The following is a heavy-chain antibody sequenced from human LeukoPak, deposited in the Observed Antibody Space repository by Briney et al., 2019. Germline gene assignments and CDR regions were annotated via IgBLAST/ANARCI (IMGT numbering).Heavy chain of an antibody. CDR3: ARDNYYDSSGYLDY. D-gene: IGHD3-22*01. CDR1: GFTFGDYA. Sequence: PGGSLRLSCAASGFTFGDYAMHWVRQAPGKGLEWVSGISWNSGSIGYADSVKGRFTISRDNAKNSLYLQMNSLRAEDTAVYYCARDNYYDSSGYLDYWGQGTLVTVSS. CDR2: ISWNSGSI. V-gene: IGHV3-9*01. J-gene: IGHJ4*02.